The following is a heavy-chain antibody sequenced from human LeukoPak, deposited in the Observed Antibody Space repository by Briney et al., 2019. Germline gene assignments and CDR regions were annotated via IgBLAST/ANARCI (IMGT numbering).Heavy chain of an antibody. V-gene: IGHV3-30-3*01. CDR3: AREGVTSNHPFDY. CDR2: ISYDGSNK. D-gene: IGHD1-14*01. Sequence: GGSLRLSCAASGFTFSTYAMHWVRQAPGKGLEWVAVISYDGSNKYYADSVKGRFTISRDNSKNTLYLQMNSLRAEDTAVYYCAREGVTSNHPFDYWGQGTLVTVSS. CDR1: GFTFSTYA. J-gene: IGHJ4*02.